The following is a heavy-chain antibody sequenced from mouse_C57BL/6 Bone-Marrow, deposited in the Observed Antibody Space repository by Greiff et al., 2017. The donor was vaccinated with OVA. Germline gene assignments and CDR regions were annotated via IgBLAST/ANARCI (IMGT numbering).Heavy chain of an antibody. V-gene: IGHV1-69*01. CDR1: GYTFTSYW. CDR2: IDPSDSYT. CDR3: ARSGLRRKDYYAMDY. Sequence: QVQLQQPGAELVMPGASVKLSCKASGYTFTSYWMHWVKQRPGQGLEWIGEIDPSDSYTIYNPKFKGKSTLTVDKSSSTAYMQLSSLTSEYSAVYYCARSGLRRKDYYAMDYWGQGTSVTVSS. J-gene: IGHJ4*01. D-gene: IGHD2-4*01.